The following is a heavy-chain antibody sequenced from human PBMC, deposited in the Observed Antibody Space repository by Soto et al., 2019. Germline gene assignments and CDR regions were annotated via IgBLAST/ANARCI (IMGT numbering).Heavy chain of an antibody. CDR2: ISSSSSTI. D-gene: IGHD2-2*01. CDR3: ARDQTDCSSTSCYPDYYYYYMDV. CDR1: GFTFSSYS. Sequence: GGSLRLSCAASGFTFSSYSMNWVRQAPGKGLEWVSYISSSSSTIYYADSVKGRFTISRDNAKNSLYLQMNSLRAEDTAVYYCARDQTDCSSTSCYPDYYYYYMDVWGKGTTVTVSS. V-gene: IGHV3-48*01. J-gene: IGHJ6*03.